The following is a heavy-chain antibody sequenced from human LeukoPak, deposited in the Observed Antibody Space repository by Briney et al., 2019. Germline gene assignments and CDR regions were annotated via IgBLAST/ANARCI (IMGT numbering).Heavy chain of an antibody. V-gene: IGHV3-9*01. D-gene: IGHD2-15*01. J-gene: IGHJ4*02. CDR2: ISWNSGLI. Sequence: GGSLRLSCTASGFKFDDYAMHWVRQVPGKGLEWVSGISWNSGLIDYADSVKGRFSISRDNAKNSLYLQMNSLKAEDTALYYCAKERSSAIDYWGQGTLVTVSS. CDR3: AKERSSAIDY. CDR1: GFKFDDYA.